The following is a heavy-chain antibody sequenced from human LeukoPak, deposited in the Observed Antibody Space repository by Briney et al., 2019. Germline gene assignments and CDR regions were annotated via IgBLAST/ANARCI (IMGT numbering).Heavy chain of an antibody. Sequence: SETLSLTCTVSGGSISSSTYCWSWVRQPPGKGLEWIGCMYYSGSTYYSSSLKGRVTISLDTPRNQLSLRLNSVTASDTAVYYWARHLAYHANLAYWGQETLSPSPQ. J-gene: IGHJ4*02. D-gene: IGHD3-16*01. CDR3: ARHLAYHANLAY. CDR2: MYYSGST. CDR1: GGSISSSTYC. V-gene: IGHV4-39*01.